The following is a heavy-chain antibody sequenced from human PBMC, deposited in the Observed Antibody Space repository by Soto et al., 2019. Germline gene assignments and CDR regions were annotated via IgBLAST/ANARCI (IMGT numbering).Heavy chain of an antibody. CDR1: GGTFSSYT. CDR2: IIPILGIA. J-gene: IGHJ1*01. D-gene: IGHD6-13*01. Sequence: SVKVSCKASGGTFSSYTISWVRQAPGQGLEWMGRIIPILGIANYAQKFQGRVTITADKSTSTAYMELSSLRSEDTAVYYCARKEGSSSSAEYFKHWGQGTLVTVSS. CDR3: ARKEGSSSSAEYFKH. V-gene: IGHV1-69*02.